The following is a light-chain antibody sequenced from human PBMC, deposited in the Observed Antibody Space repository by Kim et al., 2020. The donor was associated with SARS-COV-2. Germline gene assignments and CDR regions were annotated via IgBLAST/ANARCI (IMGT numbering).Light chain of an antibody. Sequence: SYELTQPHSVSVSPGQTASITCTGDKLGDKYACWYQQKPGQSTVLVIYQDDKRPSGIPERFSGFNSGNTATLTISGTQAMDEADDYCQAWCNCPHVFGTG. V-gene: IGLV3-1*01. CDR1: KLGDKY. J-gene: IGLJ1*01. CDR2: QDD. CDR3: QAWCNCPHV.